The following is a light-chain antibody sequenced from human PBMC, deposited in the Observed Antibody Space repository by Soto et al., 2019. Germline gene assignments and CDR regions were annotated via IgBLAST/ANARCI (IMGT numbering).Light chain of an antibody. Sequence: QSVLTQPRSVSGSPGQSVTISCTGTSSDVNDYNSVSWYQHRPGKAPELKIFDVTYRPSGVSDRFSGSRSGSTASLTISGLQAEDEAEYYCVSYRNPGTYVFGPGTKSPS. CDR3: VSYRNPGTYV. J-gene: IGLJ1*01. CDR2: DVT. CDR1: SSDVNDYNS. V-gene: IGLV2-11*01.